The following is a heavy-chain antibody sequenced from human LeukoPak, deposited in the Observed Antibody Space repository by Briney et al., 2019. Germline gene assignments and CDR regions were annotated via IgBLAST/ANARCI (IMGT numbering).Heavy chain of an antibody. CDR3: TTLTGTTSGDY. CDR2: IRSKANSYAT. V-gene: IGHV3-73*01. Sequence: PGGSLRLSCAASGFTFSGSAMHWVRQASGKGLEWVGRIRSKANSYATAYAASVKGRFTISRDDSKNTAYLQMNSLETEDTAVYYCTTLTGTTSGDYWGQGTLVTVSS. J-gene: IGHJ4*02. D-gene: IGHD1-7*01. CDR1: GFTFSGSA.